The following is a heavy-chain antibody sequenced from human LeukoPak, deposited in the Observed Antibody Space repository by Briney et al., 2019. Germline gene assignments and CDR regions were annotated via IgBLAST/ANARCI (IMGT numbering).Heavy chain of an antibody. CDR2: IYYSGST. Sequence: SETLSLTCTVPGGSISGYYWSWIRQPPAKGLEWIGYIYYSGSTNYNPSLKSRVTISVDTSKNQFSLKLSSVTAADTAVYYCAREHYDILTGLYIDAFDIWGPGTRVTVSS. CDR3: AREHYDILTGLYIDAFDI. D-gene: IGHD3-9*01. CDR1: GGSISGYY. V-gene: IGHV4-59*01. J-gene: IGHJ3*02.